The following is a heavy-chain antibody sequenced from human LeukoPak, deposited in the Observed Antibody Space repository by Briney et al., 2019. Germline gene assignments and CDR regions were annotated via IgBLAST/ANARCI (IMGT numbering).Heavy chain of an antibody. Sequence: SETLSLTCTISGGSISSNYWSWIRQPPGKGLEWIGYCHYSGNTNYNPSLKSRATISVDMSKNQFSLTLNSVTAADTAVYYCARSASSTSRSAFDIWGQGTRATASS. CDR3: ARSASSTSRSAFDI. V-gene: IGHV4-59*13. J-gene: IGHJ3*02. CDR2: CHYSGNT. CDR1: GGSISSNY.